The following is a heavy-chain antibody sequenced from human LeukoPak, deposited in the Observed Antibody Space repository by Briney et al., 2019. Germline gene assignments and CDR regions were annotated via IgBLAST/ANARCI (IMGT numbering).Heavy chain of an antibody. Sequence: GGSLRLSCAASGFTFSSYAMSWVRQAPGKGLEWVSAISGSGGSTYYADSVKGRFTISRDNSKNTLYLQMNSLRAEDTAVYYCARDEGLTFGGIMGVALVYWGQGTLVTVSS. D-gene: IGHD3-16*01. CDR1: GFTFSSYA. V-gene: IGHV3-23*01. J-gene: IGHJ4*02. CDR2: ISGSGGST. CDR3: ARDEGLTFGGIMGVALVY.